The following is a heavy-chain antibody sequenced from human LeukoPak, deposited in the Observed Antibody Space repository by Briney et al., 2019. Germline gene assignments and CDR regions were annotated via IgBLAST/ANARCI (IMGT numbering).Heavy chain of an antibody. CDR3: ARDLVGYPRLEIYRYFDY. D-gene: IGHD1-26*01. CDR2: ISSSSSYI. Sequence: GGSLRLSCAASGFTFSSYSMNWVRQAPGKGREWVSSISSSSSYIYYADSVKGRFTISRDNAKNSLYLQMNSLRAEDTAVYYCARDLVGYPRLEIYRYFDYWGQGTLVTVSS. V-gene: IGHV3-21*01. CDR1: GFTFSSYS. J-gene: IGHJ4*02.